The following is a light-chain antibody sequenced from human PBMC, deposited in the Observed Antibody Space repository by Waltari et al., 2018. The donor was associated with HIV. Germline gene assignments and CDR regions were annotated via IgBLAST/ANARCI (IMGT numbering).Light chain of an antibody. J-gene: IGKJ2*01. CDR2: GAS. CDR3: QQYNNWPPYT. V-gene: IGKV3-15*01. Sequence: EIVMTQSPATLSVSPGESATLSCRASQSVSSNLAWYQQKPGQAPRLLIYGASTRATGIPARCSGSGSGTEFTLTISSLQSEDFAVYYCQQYNNWPPYTFGQGTKLEIK. CDR1: QSVSSN.